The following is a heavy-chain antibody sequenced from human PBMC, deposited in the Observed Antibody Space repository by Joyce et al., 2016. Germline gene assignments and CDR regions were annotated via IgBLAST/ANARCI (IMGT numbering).Heavy chain of an antibody. CDR3: ARSRYRKGWFDP. CDR2: MDPNSGDT. J-gene: IGHJ5*02. CDR1: EYTFTRYD. Sequence: QVQLVQSGAEVKKPGASVKVSCKASEYTFTRYDINWGRQATGQGLEWMGWMDPNSGDTGYAQKFQGRVTMTRNTSITTAYLELSGLTSEDTAVYYCARSRYRKGWFDPWGQGTLVTVHS. V-gene: IGHV1-8*01. D-gene: IGHD5-12*01.